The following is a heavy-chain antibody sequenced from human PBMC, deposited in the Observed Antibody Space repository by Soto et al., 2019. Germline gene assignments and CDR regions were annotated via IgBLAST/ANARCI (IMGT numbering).Heavy chain of an antibody. CDR3: ARHPDSGYDRLYYYGMDV. V-gene: IGHV3-7*05. Sequence: EVQLVESGGGLVQPGGSLRLSCAASGFTFSSYWMSWVRQAPGKGLEWVANIKQDGSEKYYVDSVKGRFTISRDNAKNSLYLQMNSLRAEDTAVYYCARHPDSGYDRLYYYGMDVWGQGTTVTVSS. CDR1: GFTFSSYW. CDR2: IKQDGSEK. J-gene: IGHJ6*02. D-gene: IGHD5-12*01.